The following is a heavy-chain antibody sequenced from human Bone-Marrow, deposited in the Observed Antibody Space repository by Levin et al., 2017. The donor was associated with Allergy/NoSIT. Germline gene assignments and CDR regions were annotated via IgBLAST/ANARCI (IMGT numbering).Heavy chain of an antibody. D-gene: IGHD4-17*01. J-gene: IGHJ6*04. CDR1: GFAFKNHG. CDR3: AKSGGYGDHLDHFDV. CDR2: ISYDGLNK. V-gene: IGHV3-30*18. Sequence: QSGGSLRLSCAASGFAFKNHGMHWVRQAPGKGLEWVATISYDGLNKFYGDSVQGRFIISRDNFKNTLFLEMNSLRREDTAVYYCAKSGGYGDHLDHFDVWAKGSTVIVST.